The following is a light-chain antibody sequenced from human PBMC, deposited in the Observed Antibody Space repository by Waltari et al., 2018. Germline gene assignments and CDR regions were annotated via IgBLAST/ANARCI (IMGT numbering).Light chain of an antibody. CDR1: SNDVGGYNL. V-gene: IGLV2-23*01. J-gene: IGLJ2*01. CDR3: CSYAGSTTYVI. Sequence: QSALTQPASVSGSPGQSITISCTGTSNDVGGYNLVSWYQQHPGKAPKLMIYEGSKRPSGVSNRCSCSKSGNTASLTTSGLQAEDEADYYCCSYAGSTTYVIFGGGTKLTVL. CDR2: EGS.